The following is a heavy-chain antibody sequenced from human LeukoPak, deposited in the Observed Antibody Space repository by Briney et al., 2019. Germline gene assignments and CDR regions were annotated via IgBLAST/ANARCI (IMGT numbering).Heavy chain of an antibody. CDR2: IHRDGRT. CDR3: GKTDIYFNPIDY. Sequence: RPSGTLSLTCAVSGVSISSKLWIWVRQPPGQGLEWIGEIHRDGRTRYNPSLKSRVTMSMDYSKNQFSLSVTSVTAADTAIYYCGKTDIYFNPIDYWGPGSLVTVSS. J-gene: IGHJ4*02. V-gene: IGHV4-4*02. D-gene: IGHD3-9*01. CDR1: GVSISSKL.